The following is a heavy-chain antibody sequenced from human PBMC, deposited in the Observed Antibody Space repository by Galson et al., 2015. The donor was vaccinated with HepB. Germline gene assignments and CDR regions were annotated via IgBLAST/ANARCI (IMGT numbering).Heavy chain of an antibody. V-gene: IGHV1-18*04. J-gene: IGHJ4*02. CDR1: GYTFTSYG. CDR3: ARRIAVAGMGYYFDY. D-gene: IGHD6-19*01. CDR2: ISAYNGNT. Sequence: SVKVSCKASGYTFTSYGISWVRQAPGQGLEWMGWISAYNGNTNYAQKLQGRVTMTTDTSTSTAYMELRSLRSDDTAVYYCARRIAVAGMGYYFDYWGQGTLFTVSS.